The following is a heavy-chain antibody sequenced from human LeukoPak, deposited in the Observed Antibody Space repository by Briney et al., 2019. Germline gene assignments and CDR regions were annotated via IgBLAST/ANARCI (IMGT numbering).Heavy chain of an antibody. J-gene: IGHJ4*02. CDR3: VYSGNFPFDY. V-gene: IGHV3-74*01. CDR2: INSDGIST. Sequence: GGSLRLSCAASGFTFSNHWMHWVRQAPGKGLEGVSRINSDGISTTYADSVKGRCTISRDNAKNTLFLQMNSLRAEDTAVYYCVYSGNFPFDYWGQGTLVTVSS. D-gene: IGHD1-26*01. CDR1: GFTFSNHW.